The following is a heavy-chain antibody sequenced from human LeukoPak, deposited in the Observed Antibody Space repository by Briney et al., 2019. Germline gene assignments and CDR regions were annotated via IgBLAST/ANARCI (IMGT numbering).Heavy chain of an antibody. CDR1: GFTFSSYA. CDR2: ISGSGGNT. CDR3: ARGSEKYYFDY. Sequence: GGSLRLSCAASGFTFSSYAMSWVRQAAGKGLEWVSVISGSGGNTYYAASVKGRFTISRDNSKNTLYLQMNSLRAEDTAVYYCARGSEKYYFDYWGQGTLVTVSS. J-gene: IGHJ4*02. V-gene: IGHV3-23*01.